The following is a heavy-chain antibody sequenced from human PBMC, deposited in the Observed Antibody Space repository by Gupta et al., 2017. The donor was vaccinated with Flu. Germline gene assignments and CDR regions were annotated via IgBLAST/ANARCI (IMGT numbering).Heavy chain of an antibody. CDR2: IKRHFDGASH. D-gene: IGHD6-19*01. V-gene: IGHV3-15*01. Sequence: EVQLCWSGGGLVKPGGSLRLSCAASGFTFLNAWMTCVRQDPGKGLEWVCRIKRHFDGASHDYASLGKDRFTTSRDDSNNKIYLQISGLNKEATELYYCSGLAESGIGSYMDVWGKGTTVTVSS. CDR3: SGLAESGIGSYMDV. J-gene: IGHJ6*03. CDR1: GFTFLNAW.